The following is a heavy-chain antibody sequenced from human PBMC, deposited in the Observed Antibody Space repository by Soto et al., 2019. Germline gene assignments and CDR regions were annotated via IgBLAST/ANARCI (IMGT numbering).Heavy chain of an antibody. CDR2: ISYDGSNK. D-gene: IGHD3-3*01. CDR1: GFTFSSYG. J-gene: IGHJ6*02. V-gene: IGHV3-30*18. Sequence: QPGGSLRLSCAASGFTFSSYGMHWVRQAPGKGLEWVAVISYDGSNKYYADSVKGRFTISRDNSKNTLYLQMNSLRAEDTAVYYCAKDRFLEWDYYYYGMDVWGQGTTVTVSS. CDR3: AKDRFLEWDYYYYGMDV.